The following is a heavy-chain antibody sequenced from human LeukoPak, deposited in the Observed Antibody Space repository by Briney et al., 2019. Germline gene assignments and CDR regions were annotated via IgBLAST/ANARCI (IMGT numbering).Heavy chain of an antibody. J-gene: IGHJ4*02. CDR2: IYYSGST. V-gene: IGHV4-31*03. CDR3: AREASGSYYDFWSGYRIFDY. D-gene: IGHD3-3*01. Sequence: ETSQTLSLTCTVSGGSISSGGYYWSWIRQHPGKGLEWIGYIYYSGSTYYNPSLKSRVTISVDTSKNQFSLKLSSVTAADTAVYSCAREASGSYYDFWSGYRIFDYWGQGTLVTVSS. CDR1: GGSISSGGYY.